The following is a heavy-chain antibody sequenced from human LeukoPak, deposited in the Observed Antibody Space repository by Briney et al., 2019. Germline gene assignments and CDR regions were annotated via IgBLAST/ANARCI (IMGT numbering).Heavy chain of an antibody. CDR1: GGSISSGDYY. V-gene: IGHV4-30-4*08. Sequence: PSETLSLTCTVSGGSISSGDYYWSWIRQPPGKGLEWIGYIYYSGSTYYNPSLKSRVTISVDTSKNQFSLKLSSVTAADTAVYYCAREGAYYDIYRNAFDIWGQGTMVTVSS. J-gene: IGHJ3*02. D-gene: IGHD3-9*01. CDR3: AREGAYYDIYRNAFDI. CDR2: IYYSGST.